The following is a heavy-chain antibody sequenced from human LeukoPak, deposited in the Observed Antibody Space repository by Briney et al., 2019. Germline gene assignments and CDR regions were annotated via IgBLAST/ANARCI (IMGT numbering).Heavy chain of an antibody. CDR3: ASFGYDILTGYLNDAFDI. Sequence: PSETLSLTCTVSGGYISNYWSWIRQPAGKGLEGIGRIYTSGSTNYNPSLKSRVTMSVDTSKNQFSLKLSSVTAADTAVYYCASFGYDILTGYLNDAFDIWGQGTMVTVSS. J-gene: IGHJ3*02. V-gene: IGHV4-4*07. D-gene: IGHD3-9*01. CDR1: GGYISNY. CDR2: IYTSGST.